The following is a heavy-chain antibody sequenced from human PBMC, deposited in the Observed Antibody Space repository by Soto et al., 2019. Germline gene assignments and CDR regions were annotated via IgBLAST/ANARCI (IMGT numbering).Heavy chain of an antibody. CDR3: AKANGFMITFGGVYDY. V-gene: IGHV3-23*01. D-gene: IGHD3-16*01. CDR1: GFTFSSYA. Sequence: EVQLLESGGGLVQPGGSLRLSCAASGFTFSSYAMSWVRQAPGKGLEWVSAISGSGGSTYYADSVKGRFTISRDNSKNTLYLQMNSLRAEDTAVYYCAKANGFMITFGGVYDYWGQGTLVTVSS. CDR2: ISGSGGST. J-gene: IGHJ4*02.